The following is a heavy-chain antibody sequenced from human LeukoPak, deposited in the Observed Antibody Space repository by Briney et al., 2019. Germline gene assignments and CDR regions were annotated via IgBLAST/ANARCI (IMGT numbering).Heavy chain of an antibody. V-gene: IGHV3-23*01. CDR1: GFTFSNHA. D-gene: IGHD2/OR15-2a*01. CDR3: AKGESKDYLNYFDYLNYFDH. Sequence: PGGSLRLSCAASGFTFSNHAMTWVRQAPGKGLEWVSTINISGGSTFYADSVKGRFTISRDNSKNTLSLQMNSLRAEDTAIYNCAKGESKDYLNYFDYLNYFDHWGQGALVTVSS. J-gene: IGHJ4*02. CDR2: INISGGST.